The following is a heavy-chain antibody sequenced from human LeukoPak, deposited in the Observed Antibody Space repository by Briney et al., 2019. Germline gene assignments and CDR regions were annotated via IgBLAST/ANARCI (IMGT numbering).Heavy chain of an antibody. J-gene: IGHJ4*02. Sequence: SETLSLTCTVSAGSISNYYWTWIRQPAGKGLEWIGRIYTSGSTNYNPSLKSRVTMSVDTSKNQFSLKLSSVTAADTAVYYCARADRAVATLDFWGQGTLVTVSS. D-gene: IGHD6-19*01. CDR3: ARADRAVATLDF. CDR2: IYTSGST. V-gene: IGHV4-4*07. CDR1: AGSISNYY.